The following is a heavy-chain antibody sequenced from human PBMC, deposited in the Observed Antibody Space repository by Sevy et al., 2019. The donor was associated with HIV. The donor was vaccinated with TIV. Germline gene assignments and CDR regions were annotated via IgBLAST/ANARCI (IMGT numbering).Heavy chain of an antibody. V-gene: IGHV3-30-3*02. CDR2: ISYNGSNK. Sequence: GGSLRLSCAASGFTFSSYAMHWVRQAPGKGLEWVAVISYNGSNKYYADSVKGRFTISRDNSENTLYLQMYSLRAEDTAVYYCAKTYYDSGSYPNSYYGMDVWGQGTTVTVSS. D-gene: IGHD3-10*01. J-gene: IGHJ6*02. CDR1: GFTFSSYA. CDR3: AKTYYDSGSYPNSYYGMDV.